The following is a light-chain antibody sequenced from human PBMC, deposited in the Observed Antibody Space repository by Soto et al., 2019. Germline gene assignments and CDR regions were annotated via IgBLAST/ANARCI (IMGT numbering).Light chain of an antibody. Sequence: EIVFTQSPGTLSWSPGERATLSCRASQSVSSSYLAWYQHNPGQAPRLLMYGASSRATGIPDRFSGSGSGTDFTLTISRLEPEDFVVYYCQQYGSSFPTFGQGTKV. CDR1: QSVSSSY. CDR3: QQYGSSFPT. J-gene: IGKJ1*01. CDR2: GAS. V-gene: IGKV3-20*01.